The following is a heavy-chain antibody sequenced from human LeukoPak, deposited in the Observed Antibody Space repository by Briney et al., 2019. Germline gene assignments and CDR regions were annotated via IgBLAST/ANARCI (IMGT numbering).Heavy chain of an antibody. D-gene: IGHD3-9*01. Sequence: GASVKVSCKASGYTFTSYGISWVRQAPGQGLEWMGWISAYNGNTNYAQKLQGRVTMTTDTSTSTAYMELRSLRFDDTAVYYCAREVWLSTRPHFDYWGQGTLVTVSS. CDR1: GYTFTSYG. J-gene: IGHJ4*02. CDR2: ISAYNGNT. CDR3: AREVWLSTRPHFDY. V-gene: IGHV1-18*01.